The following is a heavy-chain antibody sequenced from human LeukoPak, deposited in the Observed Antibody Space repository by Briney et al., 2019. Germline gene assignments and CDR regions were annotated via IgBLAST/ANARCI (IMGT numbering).Heavy chain of an antibody. D-gene: IGHD2-2*01. CDR2: ISSSSSYI. J-gene: IGHJ4*02. CDR3: ASYGYCSSTSCSAFDY. V-gene: IGHV3-21*01. CDR1: GFTFSSYS. Sequence: GGSLTLSCAASGFTFSSYSMNWVRQAPGKGLEWVSSISSSSSYIYYADSVKGRFTISRDNAKNSLYLQMNSLRAEDTAVYYCASYGYCSSTSCSAFDYWGQGTLVTVSS.